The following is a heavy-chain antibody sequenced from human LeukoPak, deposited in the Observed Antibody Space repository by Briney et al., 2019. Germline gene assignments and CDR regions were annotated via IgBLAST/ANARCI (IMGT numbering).Heavy chain of an antibody. Sequence: GGSLRLSCAASGFTFSTYGMHWVRQAPGKGLEWVSFIRYDGNNRYYADSVKGRFTISRDNSKNTLYLQMGSLRAEDMAVYYCARGLVWNFIYDYVWGSSQIGGDAFDIWGQGTMVTVSS. CDR1: GFTFSTYG. D-gene: IGHD3-16*01. J-gene: IGHJ3*02. V-gene: IGHV3-30*02. CDR3: ARGLVWNFIYDYVWGSSQIGGDAFDI. CDR2: IRYDGNNR.